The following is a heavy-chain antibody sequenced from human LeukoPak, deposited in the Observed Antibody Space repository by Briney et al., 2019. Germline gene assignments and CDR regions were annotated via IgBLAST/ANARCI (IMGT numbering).Heavy chain of an antibody. CDR3: AREFGDYFDY. J-gene: IGHJ4*02. CDR1: GFTFSSYS. Sequence: GGSLRLSCAASGFTFSSYSMNWVRQAPGKGLEWVSSISSSSSYIYYADSVKGRFTISRDNAKNSLYLQMNSLGAEDTAVYYCAREFGDYFDYWGQGTLVTVSS. V-gene: IGHV3-21*01. D-gene: IGHD3-10*01. CDR2: ISSSSSYI.